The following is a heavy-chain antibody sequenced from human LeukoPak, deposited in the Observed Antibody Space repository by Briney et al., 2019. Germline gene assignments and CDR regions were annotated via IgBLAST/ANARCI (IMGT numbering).Heavy chain of an antibody. V-gene: IGHV3-23*01. CDR1: GFTFSSDA. D-gene: IGHD1-26*01. CDR2: LGANGRGA. Sequence: PGGSLRLSCAASGFTFSSDAMSWVRQAPGGGLEWISSLGANGRGAYYADSVQGRFTISRDTSNNTLFLHMSRLRAEDTAVYYCAKRRTSAFPDFDYWGQGTLVTVSS. J-gene: IGHJ4*02. CDR3: AKRRTSAFPDFDY.